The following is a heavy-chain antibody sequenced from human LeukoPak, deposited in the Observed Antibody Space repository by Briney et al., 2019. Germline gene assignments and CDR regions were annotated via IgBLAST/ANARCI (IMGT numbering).Heavy chain of an antibody. J-gene: IGHJ4*02. CDR2: IYYSGST. CDR3: ARERSVGDFWSGYYTDRSSFDY. V-gene: IGHV4-59*01. Sequence: PSETLSLTCTVSGGSISSYYWSWIRQPPGKGLEWIGYIYYSGSTNYNPSLKSRVTISVDTSKNQFSLKLSSVTAADTAVYYCARERSVGDFWSGYYTDRSSFDYWGQGTLVTVSS. D-gene: IGHD3-3*01. CDR1: GGSISSYY.